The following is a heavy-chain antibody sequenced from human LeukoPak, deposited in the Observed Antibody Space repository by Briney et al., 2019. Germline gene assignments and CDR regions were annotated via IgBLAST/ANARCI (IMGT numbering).Heavy chain of an antibody. D-gene: IGHD5-24*01. CDR1: GYSFTSYW. J-gene: IGHJ4*02. CDR3: ARYRGDGYTVDY. Sequence: GESLKIFCKGSGYSFTSYWISWVRQMPGKGLEWMGRIDPSDSYTNYSPSFQGHVAISADKSISTAYLQWSSLKASDTAMYYCARYRGDGYTVDYWGQGTLVTVSS. CDR2: IDPSDSYT. V-gene: IGHV5-10-1*01.